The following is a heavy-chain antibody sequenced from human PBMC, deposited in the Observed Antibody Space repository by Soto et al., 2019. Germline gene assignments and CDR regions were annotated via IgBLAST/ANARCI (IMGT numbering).Heavy chain of an antibody. CDR1: GFIFSSYG. V-gene: IGHV3-30*18. D-gene: IGHD5-18*01. J-gene: IGHJ6*02. Sequence: GGSLRLSCAASGFIFSSYGIHWVRQAPGKGLEWVAVISYDGGNKYYVDSAKGRFTISRDNSKNTLYLQMNSLRAEDTAVYYCAKDRGTVMVMFGYGMDVWGQGTTVTVSS. CDR2: ISYDGGNK. CDR3: AKDRGTVMVMFGYGMDV.